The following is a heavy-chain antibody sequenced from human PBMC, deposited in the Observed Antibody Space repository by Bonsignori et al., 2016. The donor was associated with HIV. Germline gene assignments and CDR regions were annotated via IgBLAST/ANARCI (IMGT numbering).Heavy chain of an antibody. V-gene: IGHV1-69*01. CDR2: IIPIFGTA. CDR3: ARTDYGDFPSLFDY. J-gene: IGHJ4*02. D-gene: IGHD4-17*01. Sequence: WVRQAPGQGLEWMGGIIPIFGTANYAQKFQGRVTITADESTSTAYMELSSLRSEDTAVYYCARTDYGDFPSLFDYWGQGTLVTVSS.